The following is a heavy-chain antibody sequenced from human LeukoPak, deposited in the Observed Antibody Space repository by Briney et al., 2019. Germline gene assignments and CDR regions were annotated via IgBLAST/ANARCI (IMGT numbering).Heavy chain of an antibody. V-gene: IGHV4-30-2*01. J-gene: IGHJ4*02. Sequence: SQTLSLTCAVSGGSISSGDYSWNWIRQPPGPGLEWIGNIYQSGDTNYNPSLKSRVTMSVDRSKNQFSLRLNSVTAADTAVYYCASETVASSVVHYWGQGALVTVSS. CDR1: GGSISSGDYS. CDR2: IYQSGDT. D-gene: IGHD6-19*01. CDR3: ASETVASSVVHY.